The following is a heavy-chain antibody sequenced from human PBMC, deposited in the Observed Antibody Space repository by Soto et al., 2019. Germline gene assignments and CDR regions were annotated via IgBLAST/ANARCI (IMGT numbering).Heavy chain of an antibody. V-gene: IGHV3-33*01. Sequence: GGSLRLSCAASGFTFNYYGMHWVRQAPGKGLEWVAVIWYDGSNRYYADSVKGRFTISRDNSKNILYLQMNNLRAEDTAAYYCASNMDYESYAMDVWGQGTTVTVSS. D-gene: IGHD3-16*01. CDR2: IWYDGSNR. J-gene: IGHJ6*02. CDR3: ASNMDYESYAMDV. CDR1: GFTFNYYG.